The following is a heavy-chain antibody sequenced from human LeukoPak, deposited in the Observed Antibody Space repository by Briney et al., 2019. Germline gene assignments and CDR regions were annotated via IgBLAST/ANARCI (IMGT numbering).Heavy chain of an antibody. CDR2: IYHSGST. CDR3: ARDLRSSSPRVNYYYYGMDV. D-gene: IGHD6-6*01. V-gene: IGHV4-4*02. J-gene: IGHJ6*02. Sequence: PSGTLSLTCAVSGGSISSSNWWSWVRQPPGKGLEWIGEIYHSGSTNYNPSLKSRVTISVDESKNQFSLKLSSVTAADTAVYYCARDLRSSSPRVNYYYYGMDVWGQGTTVTVSS. CDR1: GGSISSSNW.